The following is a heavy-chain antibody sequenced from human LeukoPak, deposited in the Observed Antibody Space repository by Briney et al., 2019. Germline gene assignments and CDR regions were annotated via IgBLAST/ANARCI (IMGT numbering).Heavy chain of an antibody. CDR2: INHSGST. CDR3: ARVGRSSPAGRFDY. V-gene: IGHV4-34*01. CDR1: GGSFSGYY. Sequence: SEALSLTCAVYGGSFSGYYWGWIRQPPGKGLEWIGEINHSGSTNYNPSLKSRVTISVDTSKNQFSLKLSSVTAADTAVYYCARVGRSSPAGRFDYWGQGTLVTVSS. D-gene: IGHD6-13*01. J-gene: IGHJ4*02.